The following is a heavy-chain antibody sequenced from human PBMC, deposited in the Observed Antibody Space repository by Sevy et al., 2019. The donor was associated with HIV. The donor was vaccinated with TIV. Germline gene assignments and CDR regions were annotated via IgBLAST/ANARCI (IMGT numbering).Heavy chain of an antibody. J-gene: IGHJ3*02. D-gene: IGHD3-16*01. CDR2: IYYSGST. Sequence: SETLSLTCTVSGGSISSYYWSWIQQPPGKGLEWIGYIYYSGSTNYNPSLKSRVTISVDTSKNQFSLKLSSVTAADTAVYYCAREGEAFDIWGQGTMVTVSS. CDR1: GGSISSYY. CDR3: AREGEAFDI. V-gene: IGHV4-59*01.